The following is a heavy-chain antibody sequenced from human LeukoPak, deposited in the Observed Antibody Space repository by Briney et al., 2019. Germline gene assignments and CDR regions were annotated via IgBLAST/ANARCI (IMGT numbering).Heavy chain of an antibody. CDR1: GGSISSGSYY. D-gene: IGHD3-16*02. J-gene: IGHJ4*02. CDR2: IYTSGST. Sequence: SQTLSLTCTVSGGSISSGSYYWSWIRQPAGNGLEWIGRIYTSGSTNYNPSLKSRVTISVDTSKNQFSLKLSSVTAADTAVYYCTSIRLGELSFYSNWGQGTLVTVSS. CDR3: TSIRLGELSFYSN. V-gene: IGHV4-61*02.